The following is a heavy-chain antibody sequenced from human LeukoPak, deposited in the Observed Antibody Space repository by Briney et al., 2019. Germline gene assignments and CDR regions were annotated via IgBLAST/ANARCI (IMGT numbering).Heavy chain of an antibody. CDR2: IGSSGSTV. Sequence: PGGSLRLSCAASGFTFSTYEMNWVRQAPGEGLGWISYIGSSGSTVYYADSVKGRFTISRDNAENSLYLQMNSLRDEDTAVYYCARDTLVYGDSPDAFDIWGQGTMVTVSS. CDR1: GFTFSTYE. D-gene: IGHD4-17*01. CDR3: ARDTLVYGDSPDAFDI. J-gene: IGHJ3*02. V-gene: IGHV3-48*03.